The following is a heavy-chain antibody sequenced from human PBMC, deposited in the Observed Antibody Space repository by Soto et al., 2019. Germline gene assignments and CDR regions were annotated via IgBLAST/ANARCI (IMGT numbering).Heavy chain of an antibody. CDR2: ISAYNGNT. CDR1: GYTFTSYA. V-gene: IGHV1-18*01. Sequence: ASVKVSCKASGYTFTSYAMHWVRQAPGQRLEWMGWISAYNGNTNYAQKLQGRVTMTTDTSTSTAYMELRSLRSDDTAVYYCAINYYYYMDVWGKGTTVTVSS. J-gene: IGHJ6*03. CDR3: AINYYYYMDV.